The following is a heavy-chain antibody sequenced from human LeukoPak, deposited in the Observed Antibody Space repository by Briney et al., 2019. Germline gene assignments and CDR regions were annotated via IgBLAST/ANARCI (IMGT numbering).Heavy chain of an antibody. CDR3: ARGLIANYYGSGSYYRY. CDR1: GGSFSGYY. V-gene: IGHV4-34*01. Sequence: SETLSLTCAVYGGSFSGYYWSWIRQPPGKGLEWIGEINHSGSTNYNPSLKSRVTISVDTSKNQFSLKLSSVTAADTALYYCARGLIANYYGSGSYYRYWGQGTLVTVSS. J-gene: IGHJ4*02. CDR2: INHSGST. D-gene: IGHD3-10*01.